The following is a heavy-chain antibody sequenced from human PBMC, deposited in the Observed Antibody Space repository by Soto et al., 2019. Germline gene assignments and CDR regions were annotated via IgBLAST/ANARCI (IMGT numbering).Heavy chain of an antibody. V-gene: IGHV3-9*01. CDR3: AKDSRFNLPSRYSRPGYMDV. J-gene: IGHJ6*03. Sequence: GGSLRLSCAASGFTFDDYAMHWVRQAPGKGLEWVSGISWNSGSIGYADSVKGRFTISRDNAKNSLYLQMNSLRAEDTALYYCAKDSRFNLPSRYSRPGYMDVWGKGTTVTVSS. CDR1: GFTFDDYA. CDR2: ISWNSGSI. D-gene: IGHD6-13*01.